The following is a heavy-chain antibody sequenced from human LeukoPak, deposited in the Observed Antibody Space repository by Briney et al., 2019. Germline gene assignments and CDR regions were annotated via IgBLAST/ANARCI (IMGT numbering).Heavy chain of an antibody. Sequence: GASVKVSCKASGYTFTSYDINWVRQATGQGLEWMGWMNPNSGNTGNAQKFQGRVTMTRNTSISTAYMELSSLRSEDTAVYYCARGTVVVPAAILLHYYYYMDVWGKGTTVTVSS. CDR1: GYTFTSYD. D-gene: IGHD2-2*02. CDR3: ARGTVVVPAAILLHYYYYMDV. J-gene: IGHJ6*03. V-gene: IGHV1-8*01. CDR2: MNPNSGNT.